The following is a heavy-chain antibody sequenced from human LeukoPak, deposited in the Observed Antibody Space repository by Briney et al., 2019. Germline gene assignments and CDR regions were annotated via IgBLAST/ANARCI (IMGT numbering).Heavy chain of an antibody. J-gene: IGHJ4*02. CDR1: GGSISSYY. V-gene: IGHV4-59*01. CDR2: IYYSGST. CDR3: ARAKYSCGWHYYFDY. D-gene: IGHD6-19*01. Sequence: SETLSLTCTVAGGSISSYYWSWIRQPPGKGLEWIGYIYYSGSTNYNPSLKSRVTISVDTSKNQFSLKLSSVTAADTAVYYCARAKYSCGWHYYFDYWCQGTLVTVSS.